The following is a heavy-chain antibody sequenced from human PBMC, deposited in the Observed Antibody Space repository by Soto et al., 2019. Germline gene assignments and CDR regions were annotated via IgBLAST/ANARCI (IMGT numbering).Heavy chain of an antibody. J-gene: IGHJ6*02. D-gene: IGHD3-16*01. V-gene: IGHV3-23*01. CDR2: ISGSGGST. CDR3: AKDGGQYGYYYYGMDV. Sequence: PGGSLRLSCAASGFTFSSYAMSWVRQAPGKGLEWVSAISGSGGSTYYADSVKGRFTISRDNSKNTLYLQMNSLRAEDTAVYYCAKDGGQYGYYYYGMDVWGQGTTVTVFS. CDR1: GFTFSSYA.